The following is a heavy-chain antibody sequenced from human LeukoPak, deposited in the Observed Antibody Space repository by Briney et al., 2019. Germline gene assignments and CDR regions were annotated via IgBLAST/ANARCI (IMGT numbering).Heavy chain of an antibody. J-gene: IGHJ4*02. CDR2: IKQDGIEK. CDR3: ARGYNMALNY. D-gene: IGHD1-14*01. CDR1: GFTFSSYC. V-gene: IGHV3-7*04. Sequence: GGSLRLSCAVSGFTFSSYCMSWVRQAPGKGLEWVANIKQDGIEKYYVDSVEGRFTISRDNSKNTLILRMNNLRAEDTAVYYCARGYNMALNYWGQGSLVTAPS.